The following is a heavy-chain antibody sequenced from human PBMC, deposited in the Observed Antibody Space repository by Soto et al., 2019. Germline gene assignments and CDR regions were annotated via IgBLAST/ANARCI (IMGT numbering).Heavy chain of an antibody. D-gene: IGHD2-15*01. CDR2: INHSGST. CDR1: GGSFSGYY. CDR3: ARDGEEDDIVVVVAAKGFDY. Sequence: ASETLSLTCAVYGGSFSGYYWSWIRQPPGKGLEWIGEINHSGSTNYNPSLKSRVTISVDTSKNQFSLKLSSVTAADTAVYYCARDGEEDDIVVVVAAKGFDYWGQGTLVTVSS. J-gene: IGHJ4*02. V-gene: IGHV4-34*01.